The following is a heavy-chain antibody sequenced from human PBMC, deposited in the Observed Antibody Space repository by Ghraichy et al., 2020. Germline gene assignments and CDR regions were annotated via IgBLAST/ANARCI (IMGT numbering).Heavy chain of an antibody. CDR3: TTARNVPDF. J-gene: IGHJ4*02. V-gene: IGHV3-15*01. Sequence: GGSLRLSCAASGFTFSNAWMSWVRQAPGKGLEWVGLIKSKSDGGTTDYAAPVKGRFTISRDDSKNTLSLQMNSLKTEDTALYFCTTARNVPDFWCQGPLVTVSS. D-gene: IGHD2-2*01. CDR1: GFTFSNAW. CDR2: IKSKSDGGTT.